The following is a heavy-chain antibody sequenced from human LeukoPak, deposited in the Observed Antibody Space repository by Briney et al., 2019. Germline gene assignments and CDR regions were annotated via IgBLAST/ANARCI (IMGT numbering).Heavy chain of an antibody. Sequence: ETLSLTCTVSGGSISNKYWSWIRQPPGKGLEWIGYIYYSGSTNYNPSLKSRVTILVDTSKNQFSLKLSSVTAADTAVYYCATFRGSPRRGPLDNWGQGTLVSVSS. J-gene: IGHJ4*02. CDR1: GGSISNKY. CDR3: ATFRGSPRRGPLDN. V-gene: IGHV4-59*01. D-gene: IGHD5-12*01. CDR2: IYYSGST.